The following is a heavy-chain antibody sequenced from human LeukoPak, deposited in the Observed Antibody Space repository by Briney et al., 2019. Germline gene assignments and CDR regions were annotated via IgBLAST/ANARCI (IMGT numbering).Heavy chain of an antibody. CDR3: ARAGATADAFDI. D-gene: IGHD1-26*01. V-gene: IGHV3-30*04. CDR2: ISSDGSNK. Sequence: GGSLRLSCAASGFTFSSYTMHWVRQAPGKGLEWVAVISSDGSNKYYADSVKGRFTISRDNSKNTLYLQMNSLRAEDTAVYYCARAGATADAFDIWGQGTMVTVSS. CDR1: GFTFSSYT. J-gene: IGHJ3*02.